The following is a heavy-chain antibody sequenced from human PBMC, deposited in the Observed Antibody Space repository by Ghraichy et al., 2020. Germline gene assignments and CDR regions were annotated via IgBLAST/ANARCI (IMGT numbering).Heavy chain of an antibody. D-gene: IGHD3-22*01. V-gene: IGHV4-31*03. Sequence: SETLSLTCTVSGGSISSGGYYWSWIRQHPGKGLEWIGYIYYSGSTYYNPSLKSRVTISVDTSKNQFSLKLSSVTAADTAVYYCARESSADHEGGLDYWGQGTLVTVSS. CDR1: GGSISSGGYY. CDR3: ARESSADHEGGLDY. J-gene: IGHJ4*02. CDR2: IYYSGST.